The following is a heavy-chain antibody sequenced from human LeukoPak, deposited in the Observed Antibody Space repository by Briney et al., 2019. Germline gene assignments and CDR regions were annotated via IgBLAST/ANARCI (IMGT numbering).Heavy chain of an antibody. V-gene: IGHV3-7*01. CDR2: IKQDGSEK. J-gene: IGHJ4*02. D-gene: IGHD6-13*01. CDR3: ARDQRGGSSWPRGIGAVDY. CDR1: GFTFSSYW. Sequence: PGGSLRLSCAASGFTFSSYWMSWVRQAPGKGLEWVANIKQDGSEKYYVDSVKGRFTISRDNAKNSLYLQMNSLRAEDTAVYYCARDQRGGSSWPRGIGAVDYWGQGTLVTVSS.